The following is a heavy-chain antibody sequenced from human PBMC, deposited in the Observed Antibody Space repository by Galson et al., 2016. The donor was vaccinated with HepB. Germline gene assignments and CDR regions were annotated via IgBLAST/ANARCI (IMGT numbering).Heavy chain of an antibody. J-gene: IGHJ4*02. CDR2: IYYSGNT. V-gene: IGHV4-59*01. Sequence: ETLSLTCSVSGGSIHNYYWTWIRQSPGKGLEWIGNIYYSGNTNYSPSLKSRVTISLDTSKNQFSLKLSSVAAADTAVYYCARGSNLSNSGWFTVALDYWGQGTLVTVSS. CDR3: ARGSNLSNSGWFTVALDY. CDR1: GGSIHNYY. D-gene: IGHD6-19*01.